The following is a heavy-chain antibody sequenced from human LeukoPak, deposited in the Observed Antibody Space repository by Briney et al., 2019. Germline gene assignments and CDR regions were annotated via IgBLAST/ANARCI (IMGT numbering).Heavy chain of an antibody. V-gene: IGHV3-21*04. CDR3: AREYREVPRYDFWSGYYRGHFDY. J-gene: IGHJ4*02. CDR2: ISSSSSYI. Sequence: PGGSLRLSCAASGFTFSSYSMNWVRQAPGKGLEWVSSISSSSSYIYYADSVKGRFTISRDNAKNSLYLQMNSLRAEDTAVYYCAREYREVPRYDFWSGYYRGHFDYWGQGTLVTVSS. D-gene: IGHD3-3*01. CDR1: GFTFSSYS.